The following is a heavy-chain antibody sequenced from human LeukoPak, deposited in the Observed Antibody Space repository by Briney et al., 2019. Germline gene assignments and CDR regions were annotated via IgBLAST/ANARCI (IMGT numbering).Heavy chain of an antibody. V-gene: IGHV4-61*02. CDR1: GGSISSSNYY. CDR2: IYPSEST. CDR3: AKDACGGNCYYSMDV. Sequence: MSSETLSLTCSVSGGSISSSNYYWSWIRQPAGKGLEWIGRIYPSESTNYNPSLKSRVTISVDTSRNQFSLKLSSVTAADTAVYYCAKDACGGNCYYSMDVWGKGTTVTVSS. J-gene: IGHJ6*03.